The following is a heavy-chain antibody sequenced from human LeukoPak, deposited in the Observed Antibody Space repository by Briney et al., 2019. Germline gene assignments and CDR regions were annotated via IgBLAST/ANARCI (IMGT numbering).Heavy chain of an antibody. J-gene: IGHJ4*02. Sequence: GGSLRLSCAASGFTFSSYGMNWVRQAPGKGLEWVSYIDGTSRAIYYAASVKGRFTISRDNAKNSLFLQMDSLRDEDTAVYFCARKMALWGQGTRVTVSS. CDR1: GFTFSSYG. CDR3: ARKMAL. V-gene: IGHV3-48*02. CDR2: IDGTSRAI. D-gene: IGHD5-24*01.